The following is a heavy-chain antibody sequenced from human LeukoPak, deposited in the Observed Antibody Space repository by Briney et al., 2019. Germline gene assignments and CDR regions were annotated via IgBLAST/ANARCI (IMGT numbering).Heavy chain of an antibody. Sequence: KTGGSLRLSCAASGFTFSDYYMSWIRQAPGKGLEWVGRIKSKTDGGTTDYAAPVKGRFTISRDDSKNTLYLQMNSLKTEDTAVYYCTTDSDPKPDYWGQGTLVTVSS. V-gene: IGHV3-15*01. J-gene: IGHJ4*02. CDR2: IKSKTDGGTT. CDR1: GFTFSDYY. CDR3: TTDSDPKPDY.